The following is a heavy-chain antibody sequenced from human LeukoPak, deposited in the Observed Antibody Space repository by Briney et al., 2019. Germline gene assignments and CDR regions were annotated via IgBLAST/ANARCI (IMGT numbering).Heavy chain of an antibody. Sequence: ASAKVSCKASGYTFTSHGISWVRQAPGQGLEWMGWISAYNGDTKYAQKTQGRVTMTTDASTSTAYMELRSLRSDDTAMYYCARDPSNTSGFYAYLDSWGQGTQLTVSS. CDR1: GYTFTSHG. V-gene: IGHV1-18*01. CDR2: ISAYNGDT. D-gene: IGHD6-19*01. J-gene: IGHJ4*02. CDR3: ARDPSNTSGFYAYLDS.